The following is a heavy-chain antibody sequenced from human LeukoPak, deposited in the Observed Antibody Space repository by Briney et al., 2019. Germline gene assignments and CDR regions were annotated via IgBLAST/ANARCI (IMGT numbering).Heavy chain of an antibody. J-gene: IGHJ5*02. Sequence: PSETLSLTCTVSGGSISSGSYYWSWIRQPAGQGLEWIGRIYTSGSTNYNPSLKSRVTISVDTSKNQFSLKLSSVTAADTAVYYCARVYCSSTSCLGWFDPWGQGTLVTVSS. CDR1: GGSISSGSYY. CDR3: ARVYCSSTSCLGWFDP. D-gene: IGHD2-2*01. CDR2: IYTSGST. V-gene: IGHV4-61*02.